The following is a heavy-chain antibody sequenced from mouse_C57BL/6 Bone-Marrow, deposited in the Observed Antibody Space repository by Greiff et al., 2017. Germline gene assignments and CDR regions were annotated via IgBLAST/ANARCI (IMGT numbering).Heavy chain of an antibody. CDR2: IRSKSSNYAT. V-gene: IGHV10-3*01. CDR1: GFTFNTYA. D-gene: IGHD1-1*01. Sequence: EVKVVESGGGLVQPKGSLKLSCAASGFTFNTYAMHWVRQAPGKGLEWVARIRSKSSNYATYYADSVKDRFTISRDDSQSMLYLQMNNLKTEDTAMYYCVRERMYYYGSSKAWFAYWGQGTLVTVSA. CDR3: VRERMYYYGSSKAWFAY. J-gene: IGHJ3*01.